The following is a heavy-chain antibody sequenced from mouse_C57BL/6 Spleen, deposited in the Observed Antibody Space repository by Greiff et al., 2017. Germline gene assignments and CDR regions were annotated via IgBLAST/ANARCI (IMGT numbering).Heavy chain of an antibody. CDR1: GFTFSSYA. CDR2: ISDGGSYT. CDR3: ARDDYLDY. V-gene: IGHV5-4*01. J-gene: IGHJ2*01. Sequence: VQLKESGGGLVKPGGSLKLSCAASGFTFSSYAVSWVRQTPEKRLEWVATISDGGSYTYYPDNVKGRFTISRDNAKNNLYLQMSHLKSEDTAMYYCARDDYLDYWGQGTTLTVSS.